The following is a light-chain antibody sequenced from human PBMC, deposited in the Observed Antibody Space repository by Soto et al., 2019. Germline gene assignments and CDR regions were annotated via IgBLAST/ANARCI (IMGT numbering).Light chain of an antibody. CDR3: NSLRANHLYV. J-gene: IGLJ1*01. Sequence: QSMLTQPPSVSGAPGQRVTISCTGTSSNIGAGYDVHWYQHLPGTAPKLLIYGNTIRPSGVPDRFSASKSGNTASLTISGLQAEAEADYYCNSLRANHLYVFGSATKVTV. CDR1: SSNIGAGYD. CDR2: GNT. V-gene: IGLV1-40*01.